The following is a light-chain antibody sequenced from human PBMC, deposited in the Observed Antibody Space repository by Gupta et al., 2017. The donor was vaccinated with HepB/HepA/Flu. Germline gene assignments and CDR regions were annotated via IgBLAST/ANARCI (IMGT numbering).Light chain of an antibody. J-gene: IGKJ4*01. CDR2: DAS. CDR3: QQRSSWPALT. V-gene: IGKV3-11*01. CDR1: QYVSKY. Sequence: EIVLTQSPATISLSPGERATLSCRASQYVSKYLAWYQQKPGQAPRLLIYDASNRATGIPARFSGSGSGTDFSLTISSLEPEDFAVYYCQQRSSWPALTFGGGTKVEMK.